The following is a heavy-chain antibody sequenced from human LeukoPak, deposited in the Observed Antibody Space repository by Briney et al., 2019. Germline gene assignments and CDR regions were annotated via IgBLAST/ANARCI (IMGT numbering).Heavy chain of an antibody. D-gene: IGHD4-17*01. Sequence: GGSLRLSCAASGFTFSSYGMHWVRQAPGKGLEWVAVVSYDGSNKYYADSVKGRFTISRDNSKNTPYLQMDSLRAEDTAVYYCARSGGVTTTLGYWGQGTLVTVSS. CDR2: VSYDGSNK. CDR3: ARSGGVTTTLGY. J-gene: IGHJ4*02. V-gene: IGHV3-30*03. CDR1: GFTFSSYG.